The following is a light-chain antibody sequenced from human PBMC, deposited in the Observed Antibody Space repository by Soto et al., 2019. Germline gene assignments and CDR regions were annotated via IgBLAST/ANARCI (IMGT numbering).Light chain of an antibody. Sequence: QSVLTQPASVSGSPGQSITISCTGTSSDVGGYNYVSWYQQHPGKAPKLMIYEVSNRPSGVSNRFSGSKSGNTASLTISGLQAEDEADYYCSSYTSSSTLSSFGGGTKLTVL. CDR3: SSYTSSSTLSS. J-gene: IGLJ3*02. CDR2: EVS. V-gene: IGLV2-14*01. CDR1: SSDVGGYNY.